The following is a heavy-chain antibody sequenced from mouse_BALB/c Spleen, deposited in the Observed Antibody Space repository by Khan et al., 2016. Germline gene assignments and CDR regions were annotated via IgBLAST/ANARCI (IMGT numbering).Heavy chain of an antibody. CDR1: GFTFSSYA. V-gene: IGHV5-6-5*01. Sequence: VQLKESGGGLVKPGGSLKLSCAASGFTFSSYAMSWVRQTPEKRLEWVASISSGGSSSYPDILKDRFTISRDNARNILSLQMSSLRSEDTAMYYCTTKVYYFDYWGQGTTLTVSS. CDR2: ISSGGSS. J-gene: IGHJ2*01. CDR3: TTKVYYFDY.